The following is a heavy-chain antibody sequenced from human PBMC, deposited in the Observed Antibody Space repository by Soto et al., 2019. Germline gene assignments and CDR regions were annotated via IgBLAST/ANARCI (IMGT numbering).Heavy chain of an antibody. CDR2: IYNGGST. J-gene: IGHJ3*02. CDR1: GFTVSSNY. V-gene: IGHV3-53*04. D-gene: IGHD1-1*01. CDR3: ARNNWNDAETDAFDI. Sequence: EVQLVASGGGLVQPGGSLRLSCAASGFTVSSNYMSWVRQAPGKGLEWVSVIYNGGSTYYAHSVKGRFTISRHNSKYTLYLQMNSLRAEDTAVYYGARNNWNDAETDAFDIWGQGTMDTVSS.